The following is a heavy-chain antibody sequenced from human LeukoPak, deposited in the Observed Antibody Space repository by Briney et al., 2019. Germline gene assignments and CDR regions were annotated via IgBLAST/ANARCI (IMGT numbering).Heavy chain of an antibody. CDR1: GGSISSRPYY. CDR3: ARLVGSSWCHEVLLGRDY. V-gene: IGHV4-39*01. CDR2: FSYSGST. Sequence: SETLSLTCTVSGGSISSRPYYWGWIRQPPGKGLEWLGSFSYSGSTYYKPSLKSRVTISVDTSKNQFSLKLSSMTAADTAVYYCARLVGSSWCHEVLLGRDYWGQGTLVTVSS. J-gene: IGHJ4*02. D-gene: IGHD6-13*01.